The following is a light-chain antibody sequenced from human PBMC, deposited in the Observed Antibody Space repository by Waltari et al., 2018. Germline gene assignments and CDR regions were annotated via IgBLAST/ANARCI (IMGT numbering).Light chain of an antibody. CDR1: QNIRTH. Sequence: DIQMTQSPSSLSASVGDTVTFTCRASQNIRTHLNWYQQKPATAPKLLIYAASTLHRGVPSRFSASASGTDFTLTVTNLQPDDFAVYFCQQSFSSPWTFGQGTRV. CDR2: AAS. V-gene: IGKV1-39*01. CDR3: QQSFSSPWT. J-gene: IGKJ1*01.